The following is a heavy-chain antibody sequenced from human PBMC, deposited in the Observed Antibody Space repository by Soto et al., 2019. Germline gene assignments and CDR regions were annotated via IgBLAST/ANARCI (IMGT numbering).Heavy chain of an antibody. CDR3: PREGHGDWFDP. D-gene: IGHD3-10*01. Sequence: GGSLRLSCAASGSTFSTYAMHWVRQAPGKGLEWVAAISDDGTNKYYADSVKGRFTISRDNSRDTLYLQMNSLRAENTAVYYCPREGHGDWFDPWGQGTLVTVSS. CDR1: GSTFSTYA. CDR2: ISDDGTNK. V-gene: IGHV3-30-3*01. J-gene: IGHJ5*02.